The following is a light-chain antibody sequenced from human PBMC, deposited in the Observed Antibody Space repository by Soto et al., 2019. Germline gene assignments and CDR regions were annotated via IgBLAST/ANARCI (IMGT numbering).Light chain of an antibody. J-gene: IGLJ2*01. CDR2: NVD. CDR3: SSYADSSTVV. CDR1: SSDVGGHNY. Sequence: QSVLTQVASVSASPGQSITISCTGTSSDVGGHNYVSWYQQHPGNAPKLMIYNVDYRPLGVSNRFSGSKSGNTASLTISGLQADDEAYYYCSSYADSSTVVFGGGTKLTVL. V-gene: IGLV2-14*03.